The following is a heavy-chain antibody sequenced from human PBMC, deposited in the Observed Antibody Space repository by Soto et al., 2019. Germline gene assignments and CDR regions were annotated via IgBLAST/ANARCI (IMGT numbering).Heavy chain of an antibody. CDR3: AKDKGYSSGWYVGGFDP. D-gene: IGHD6-19*01. J-gene: IGHJ5*02. CDR2: ISYDGSNK. CDR1: GFTFSSYG. V-gene: IGHV3-30*18. Sequence: QVQLVESGGGVVQPGRSLRLSCAASGFTFSSYGMHWVRQAPGKGLEWVAVISYDGSNKYYADSVKGRFTISRDNSKNTLYLHMNSLRAEDTAVYYCAKDKGYSSGWYVGGFDPWGQGTLVTVSS.